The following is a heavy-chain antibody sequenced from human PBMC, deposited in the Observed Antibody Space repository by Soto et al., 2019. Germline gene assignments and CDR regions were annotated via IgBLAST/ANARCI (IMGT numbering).Heavy chain of an antibody. V-gene: IGHV5-51*01. CDR3: AKSISGFYSHFDS. CDR1: GYTFTSYW. CDR2: INPVDSDT. J-gene: IGHJ4*02. D-gene: IGHD3-10*01. Sequence: GESLKISCKGSGYTFTSYWIGWVRQMPGKGLEWMGIINPVDSDTRYCPSFQGQVTISADKSISTAYLRWTSLKASDTAMYYCAKSISGFYSHFDSWGQGTQVTVSS.